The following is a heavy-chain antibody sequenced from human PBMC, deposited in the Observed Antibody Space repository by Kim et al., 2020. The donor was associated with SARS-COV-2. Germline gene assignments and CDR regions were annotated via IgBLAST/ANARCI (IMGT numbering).Heavy chain of an antibody. CDR2: IYYSGST. CDR3: ARGPGRIDNTMVRGVPDY. Sequence: SETLSLTCTVSGGSISSYYWSWIRQPPGKGLEWIGYIYYSGSTNYNPSLKSRVTISVDTSKNQFSLKLSSVTAADTAVYYCARGPGRIDNTMVRGVPDYWGQGTLVTVSS. V-gene: IGHV4-59*13. J-gene: IGHJ4*02. CDR1: GGSISSYY. D-gene: IGHD3-10*01.